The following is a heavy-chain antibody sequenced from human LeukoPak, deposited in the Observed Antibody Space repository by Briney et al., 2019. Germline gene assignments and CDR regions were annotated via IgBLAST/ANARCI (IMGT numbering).Heavy chain of an antibody. V-gene: IGHV3-23*01. J-gene: IGHJ4*02. D-gene: IGHD3-3*01. CDR2: ISGSGGSK. CDR3: AKDHDFWSGYYIGTDY. Sequence: GGSLRLSCAASGFTFSNYAMSWVPHAPGKGLEWVSAISGSGGSKYYADSVKGRFTISRDNSKNTLYLQMNSLRAEDTAVYYCAKDHDFWSGYYIGTDYWGQGTLVTVSS. CDR1: GFTFSNYA.